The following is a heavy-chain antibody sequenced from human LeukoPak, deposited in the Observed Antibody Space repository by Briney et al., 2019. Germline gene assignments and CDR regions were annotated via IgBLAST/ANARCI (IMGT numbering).Heavy chain of an antibody. Sequence: SETLSLTCTVSGGSISSGGYYWSWIRQHPGKGLEWIGYIYFSGSTYYNPSLKSRVTISVDTSKNQFSLKLSSVTAADTAVYYCARGYGDYGMDVWGQGTTVTVS. J-gene: IGHJ6*02. V-gene: IGHV4-31*03. CDR2: IYFSGST. CDR3: ARGYGDYGMDV. CDR1: GGSISSGGYY. D-gene: IGHD4-17*01.